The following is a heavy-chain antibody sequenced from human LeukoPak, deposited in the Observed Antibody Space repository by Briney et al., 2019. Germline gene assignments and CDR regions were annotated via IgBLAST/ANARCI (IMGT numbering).Heavy chain of an antibody. D-gene: IGHD1-1*01. V-gene: IGHV4-4*02. CDR2: IYHSGST. CDR1: GGSISSSNW. CDR3: ARFDGFWTNFDY. Sequence: SETLSLTCAVSGGSISSSNWWSWVRQPPGTGLEWLGEIYHSGSTNYNPSLKSRVTISVDTSKNQFSLKLSSVTAADTAAYYCARFDGFWTNFDYWGQGTLVTVSS. J-gene: IGHJ4*02.